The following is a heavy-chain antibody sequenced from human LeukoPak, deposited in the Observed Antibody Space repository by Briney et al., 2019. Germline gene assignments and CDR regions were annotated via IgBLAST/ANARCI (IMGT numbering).Heavy chain of an antibody. D-gene: IGHD2-2*01. Sequence: ASVKVSCKASGYIFTDYYMHWVQQAPGQELGWMGRINPNSGGTNYAQKFQGRVTMTRDTSISTAYMELSRLRSDDTAVYYCARGGVVVPAAHDYWGQGTLVTVSS. CDR3: ARGGVVVPAAHDY. J-gene: IGHJ4*02. CDR2: INPNSGGT. V-gene: IGHV1-2*06. CDR1: GYIFTDYY.